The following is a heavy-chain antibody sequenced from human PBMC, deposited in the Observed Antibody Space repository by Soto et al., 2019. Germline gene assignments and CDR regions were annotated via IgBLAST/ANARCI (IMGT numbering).Heavy chain of an antibody. V-gene: IGHV1-3*01. CDR3: ARGHLAVVPVASWYFYMDV. Sequence: ASVKVSCKASGYTFTNYAVHWVRQAPGQRLEWMGWINAGNGNTRYSQKFQGRVTITRDTSARTAYMELSSLRPEDTAVYYCARGHLAVVPVASWYFYMDVWGKGTTVTVSS. D-gene: IGHD2-2*01. CDR2: INAGNGNT. J-gene: IGHJ6*03. CDR1: GYTFTNYA.